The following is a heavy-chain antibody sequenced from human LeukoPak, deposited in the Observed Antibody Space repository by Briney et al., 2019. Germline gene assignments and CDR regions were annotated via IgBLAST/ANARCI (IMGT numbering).Heavy chain of an antibody. CDR2: IYYSGNT. CDR3: ARERVWRYCGGDSCGWFDP. V-gene: IGHV4-39*02. D-gene: IGHD2-21*02. CDR1: GVSISSSNSY. Sequence: SETLSLTCTVSGVSISSSNSYWGWIRQPPGKGLEWIGSIYYSGNTYYNASLKSQVSISIDTSKNQFSLRLSSVTAADTAVYYCARERVWRYCGGDSCGWFDPWGQGTLVTVSS. J-gene: IGHJ5*02.